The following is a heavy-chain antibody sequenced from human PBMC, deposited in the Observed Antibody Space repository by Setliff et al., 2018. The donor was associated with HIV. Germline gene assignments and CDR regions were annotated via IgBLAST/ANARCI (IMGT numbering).Heavy chain of an antibody. V-gene: IGHV3-48*01. D-gene: IGHD7-27*01. CDR3: ARDPYPNRGSLDAFQI. J-gene: IGHJ3*02. CDR2: ISSSSNGI. Sequence: PGGSLRLSCAASGFTFSSYGMHWVRQAPGKGLEWVSHISSSSNGIWYADSVKGRFTISRDNGKSSVYLQMHSLRAEDTAVYYCARDPYPNRGSLDAFQIWGQGTMVTVSS. CDR1: GFTFSSYG.